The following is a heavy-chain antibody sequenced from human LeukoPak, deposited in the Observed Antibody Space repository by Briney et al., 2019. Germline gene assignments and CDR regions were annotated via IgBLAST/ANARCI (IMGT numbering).Heavy chain of an antibody. CDR1: GFPFSSYW. CDR3: ARDSGGRVYNY. CDR2: IKQDGSKK. Sequence: GGSLRLSCVASGFPFSSYWMTWVRQAPGKGLEWVANIKQDGSKKSYVDSVKGRFTISRDNAKNSLYLQMNSLRAEDTAVYYCARDSGGRVYNYWGQGTLVTVSS. D-gene: IGHD6-13*01. J-gene: IGHJ4*02. V-gene: IGHV3-7*03.